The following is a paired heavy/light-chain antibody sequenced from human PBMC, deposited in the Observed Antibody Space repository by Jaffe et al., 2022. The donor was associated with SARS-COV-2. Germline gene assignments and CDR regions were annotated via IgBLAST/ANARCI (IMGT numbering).Light chain of an antibody. J-gene: IGLJ2*01. V-gene: IGLV2-14*03. CDR3: ASYAGSSIVLL. CDR1: SSDVGAYNY. Sequence: QSALTQPASVSGSPGQSITISCTGTSSDVGAYNYVSWYQQHPGKAPKIIISDVTNRPSGVSSRFSGSKSGNTASLTIYGLQAEDEANYYCASYAGSSIVLLFGGGTKLSVL. CDR2: DVT.
Heavy chain of an antibody. CDR3: ARGLYDRHLEF. CDR1: GFTVSNYY. Sequence: EVQLVESGGGLIQPGGSLRLSCAASGFTVSNYYMHWVRQSPGEGLVWVSRINVPGRGDYADSVNGRFTVSRDTAENMLFLEMNSLRAEDTAVYFCARGLYDRHLEFWGQGVLVTVSS. J-gene: IGHJ4*02. CDR2: INVPGRG. V-gene: IGHV3-74*01. D-gene: IGHD3-9*01.